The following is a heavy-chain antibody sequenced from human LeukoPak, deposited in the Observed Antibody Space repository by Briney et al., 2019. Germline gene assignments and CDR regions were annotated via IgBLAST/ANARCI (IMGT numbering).Heavy chain of an antibody. D-gene: IGHD5-12*01. CDR3: ARGVDGWLIDY. V-gene: IGHV4-59*01. CDR2: IYYSGST. Sequence: PSETLSLTRTVSGGSISSYYWSWIRQPPGKGLEWIGYIYYSGSTNYNPSLKSRVTISVDTSKNQFSLKLSSVTAADTAVYYCARGVDGWLIDYWGQGTLVTVSS. J-gene: IGHJ4*02. CDR1: GGSISSYY.